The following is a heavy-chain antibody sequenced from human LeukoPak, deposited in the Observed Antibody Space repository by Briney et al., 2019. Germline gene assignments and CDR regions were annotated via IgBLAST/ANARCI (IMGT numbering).Heavy chain of an antibody. Sequence: ASVKVSCKASGYTFTSYYMHWVRQAPGQELEWMGIINPSGGSTSYAQKFQGRVTMTRDTSTSTVYMELSSLRSEDTAVYYCARERLLWFGELLNRYYYYGMDVWGKGTTVTVSS. CDR3: ARERLLWFGELLNRYYYYGMDV. D-gene: IGHD3-10*01. CDR2: INPSGGST. V-gene: IGHV1-46*01. J-gene: IGHJ6*04. CDR1: GYTFTSYY.